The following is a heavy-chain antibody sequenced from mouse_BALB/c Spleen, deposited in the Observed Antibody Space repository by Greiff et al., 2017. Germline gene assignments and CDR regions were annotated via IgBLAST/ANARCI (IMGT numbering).Heavy chain of an antibody. Sequence: EVKLVESGGGLVKPGGSLKLSCAASGFTFSSYTMSWVRQTPEKRLEWVATISSGGSYTYYPDSVKGRFTISRDNAKNTLYLQMSSLKSEDTAMYYCTRDLTDYWGQGTTLTVSS. V-gene: IGHV5-6-4*01. CDR2: ISSGGSYT. J-gene: IGHJ2*01. CDR3: TRDLTDY. CDR1: GFTFSSYT.